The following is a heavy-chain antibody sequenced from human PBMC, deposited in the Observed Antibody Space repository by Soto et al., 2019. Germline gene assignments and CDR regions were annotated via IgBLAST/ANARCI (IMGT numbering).Heavy chain of an antibody. CDR1: GGSFSGYY. D-gene: IGHD6-13*01. CDR2: INHSGST. J-gene: IGHJ4*02. CDR3: ARVLPDVIAAAGPFDY. V-gene: IGHV4-34*01. Sequence: KTSETLSLTCAVYGGSFSGYYCSWIRQPPGKGLEWIGEINHSGSTNYNPSLKSRVTISVDTSKNQFSLKLSSVTAADTAVYYCARVLPDVIAAAGPFDYWGQGTLVTVSS.